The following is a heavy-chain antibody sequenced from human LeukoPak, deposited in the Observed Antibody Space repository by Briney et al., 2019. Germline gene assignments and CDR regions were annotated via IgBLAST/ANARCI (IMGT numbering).Heavy chain of an antibody. D-gene: IGHD6-13*01. J-gene: IGHJ4*02. CDR1: GYTFTGYY. CDR2: INPNSGDT. V-gene: IGHV1-2*02. CDR3: ASHSTLDY. Sequence: ASVKVPCKASGYTFTGYYICWVRQAPGQGLEWMGWINPNSGDTSSAQKFQGRVTMTRDTSIGTAYMELSGLTSDDTAVYYCASHSTLDYWGQGTLVTVSS.